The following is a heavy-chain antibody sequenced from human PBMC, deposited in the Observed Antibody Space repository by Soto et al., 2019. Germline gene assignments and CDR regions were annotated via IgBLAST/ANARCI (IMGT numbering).Heavy chain of an antibody. D-gene: IGHD3-10*01. CDR3: ARVLRGVVNWFDP. Sequence: HLVQSGPEVKKPGASVTVSCKTSGDTFTNFGLSWVRQATGQGLEWMGWIATYNSNKNYAQKFQGRLTLTTDTSTSTGYRELTSLEYDDTAVYYCARVLRGVVNWFDPWGQGTLVTVSS. J-gene: IGHJ5*02. V-gene: IGHV1-18*01. CDR1: GDTFTNFG. CDR2: IATYNSNK.